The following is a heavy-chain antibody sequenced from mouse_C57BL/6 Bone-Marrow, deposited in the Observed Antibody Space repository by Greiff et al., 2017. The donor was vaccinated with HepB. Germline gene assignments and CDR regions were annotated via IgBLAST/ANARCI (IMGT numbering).Heavy chain of an antibody. Sequence: VQLQQPGAELVRPGSSVKLSCKASGYTFTSYWMHWVKQRPIQGLEWIGNIDPSDSETHYNQKFKDKATLTVDKSSSTAYMQLSSLTSEDSAVYYCARHNGSSYRYFDYWGQGTTLTVSS. CDR2: IDPSDSET. CDR3: ARHNGSSYRYFDY. V-gene: IGHV1-52*01. J-gene: IGHJ2*01. CDR1: GYTFTSYW. D-gene: IGHD1-1*01.